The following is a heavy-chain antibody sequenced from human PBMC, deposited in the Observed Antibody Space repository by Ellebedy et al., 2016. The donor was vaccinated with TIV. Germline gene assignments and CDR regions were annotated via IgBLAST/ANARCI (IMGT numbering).Heavy chain of an antibody. CDR3: ASDLDYYYCMDV. CDR1: GFTFSSYS. J-gene: IGHJ6*04. V-gene: IGHV3-21*01. Sequence: GESLKISCAASGFTFSSYSMNWVRQAPGKGLEWVSSSSSSSYYIYYVDSVKGRFTFSRDNAKNSLYLQMNSLRAEDTAVYYCASDLDYYYCMDVWGEGTTVTVSS. CDR2: SSSSSYYI.